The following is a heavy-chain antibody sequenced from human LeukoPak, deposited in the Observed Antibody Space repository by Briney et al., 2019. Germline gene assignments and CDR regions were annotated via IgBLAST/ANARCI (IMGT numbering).Heavy chain of an antibody. CDR3: AKGIKYYYDSSGIDY. J-gene: IGHJ4*02. V-gene: IGHV3-9*03. D-gene: IGHD3-22*01. Sequence: PGGSLRLSCAASGFTFDDYAMHWVRQAPGKGLEWVSGISWNSGSIGYADSVKGRFTISRDNAKNSLYLQMNSLRAEDMALYYCAKGIKYYYDSSGIDYWGQGTLVTVSS. CDR1: GFTFDDYA. CDR2: ISWNSGSI.